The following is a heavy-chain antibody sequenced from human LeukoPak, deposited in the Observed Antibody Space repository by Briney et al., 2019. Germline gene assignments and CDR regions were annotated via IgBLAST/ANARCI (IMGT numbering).Heavy chain of an antibody. V-gene: IGHV3-66*01. D-gene: IGHD6-19*01. CDR2: LYSGGST. CDR3: ARDREPYSSAWPNYFDH. Sequence: GGSLRLSCTASGYTVSSNYMSWVRHAPGKGLEWVSALYSGGSTYYAGSVNGRFTISRDNSKSTLYLAMNSLRAEDSAVYYCARDREPYSSAWPNYFDHWGQGTLVTVSS. CDR1: GYTVSSNY. J-gene: IGHJ4*02.